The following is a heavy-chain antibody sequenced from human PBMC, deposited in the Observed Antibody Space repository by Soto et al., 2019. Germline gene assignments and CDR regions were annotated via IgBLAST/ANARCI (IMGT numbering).Heavy chain of an antibody. J-gene: IGHJ4*02. D-gene: IGHD1-1*01. CDR1: GGSISSYY. CDR3: ARGNGDYFFDY. Sequence: SETLSLTCTVSGGSISSYYWSRIRQPPGKGLELIGFVYYSGSTNYNPSLNSRVTMSVDTSKNQFSLTLTSVTAADTAVYYCARGNGDYFFDYWGQGTLVTVSS. CDR2: VYYSGST. V-gene: IGHV4-59*01.